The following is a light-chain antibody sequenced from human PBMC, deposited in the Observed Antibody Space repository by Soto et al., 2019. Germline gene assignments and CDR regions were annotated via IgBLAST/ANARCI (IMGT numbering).Light chain of an antibody. J-gene: IGKJ4*01. CDR3: QQLNSYLLT. Sequence: DIQMTQSPSTLSGSVGDRVTITCRASQTISSWLAWYQQKPGKAPKLLIYKASTLKSGVPSRFSGSGSGTELTLTISSLQPEDFATYYCQQLNSYLLTFGGGTKVDIK. V-gene: IGKV1-5*03. CDR2: KAS. CDR1: QTISSW.